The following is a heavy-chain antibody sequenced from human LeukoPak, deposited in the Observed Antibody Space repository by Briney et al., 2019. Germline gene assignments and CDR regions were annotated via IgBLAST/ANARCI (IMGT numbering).Heavy chain of an antibody. CDR3: ARAPNRTGGWNWFDP. CDR1: GGSISSYY. Sequence: SETLSLTCTVSGGSISSYYWSWIRQPAGKGLELIGRIYPSGSTNYNPSLKSRVTMSVDTSKNQFSLKLSSVTAADTAVYYCARAPNRTGGWNWFDPWGQGTLVTVSS. CDR2: IYPSGST. J-gene: IGHJ5*02. V-gene: IGHV4-4*07. D-gene: IGHD1-1*01.